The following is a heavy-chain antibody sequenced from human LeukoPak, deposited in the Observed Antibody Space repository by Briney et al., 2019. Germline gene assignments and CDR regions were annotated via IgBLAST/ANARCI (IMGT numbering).Heavy chain of an antibody. Sequence: SETLSLTCTVSGGSISSYYWSWIRQPPGKGLEWIGYIYYSGSTNYNPSLKSRVTISVDTSKNQFSLKLSSVTAADTAVYYCARARDITIVGVSWFDPWGQGTLVTVSS. CDR2: IYYSGST. D-gene: IGHD3-3*01. V-gene: IGHV4-59*01. J-gene: IGHJ5*02. CDR3: ARARDITIVGVSWFDP. CDR1: GGSISSYY.